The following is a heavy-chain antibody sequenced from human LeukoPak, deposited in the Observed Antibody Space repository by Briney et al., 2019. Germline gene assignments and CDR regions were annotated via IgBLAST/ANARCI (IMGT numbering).Heavy chain of an antibody. V-gene: IGHV3-48*02. CDR1: GFTFSSHS. CDR2: ISSSGKTK. J-gene: IGHJ4*02. CDR3: ARDLTSVPTR. Sequence: PGGSLRLSCAASGFTFSSHSMNWVRQAPGKGLEWVSYISSSGKTKHYVDSVKGRFTISRDNAKNSVYLQMNSLRDEDTAVYYCARDLTSVPTRWGQGILVTVSS. D-gene: IGHD4-17*01.